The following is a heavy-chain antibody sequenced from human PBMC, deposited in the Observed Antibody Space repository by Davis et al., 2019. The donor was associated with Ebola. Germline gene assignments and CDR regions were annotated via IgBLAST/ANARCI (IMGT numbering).Heavy chain of an antibody. V-gene: IGHV1-18*01. Sequence: ASVKVPCKASGYSFTSYGISWVRQAPGQGLEWMGWISPYNGNTNYAQKLQGRVAMTTDTFTSTAYMELRSLTSDDTAVYYCARRYGDYPGGFDPWGQGTLVTVSS. CDR1: GYSFTSYG. J-gene: IGHJ5*02. CDR3: ARRYGDYPGGFDP. D-gene: IGHD4-17*01. CDR2: ISPYNGNT.